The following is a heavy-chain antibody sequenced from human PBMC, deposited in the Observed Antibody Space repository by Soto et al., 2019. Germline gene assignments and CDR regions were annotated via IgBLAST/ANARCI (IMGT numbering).Heavy chain of an antibody. J-gene: IGHJ6*02. CDR3: ARSSGWRQVGVYNYGLDV. Sequence: QVQLVESGGGWVMPGESLRLSCIGSGFFLSNNWMTWIRQAPGKGLEWVSYISASGDYTIYADSLKGRFTISRDNARNSLWLQINSLTAEDTAVYYCARSSGWRQVGVYNYGLDVWGQGTTVIVSS. V-gene: IGHV3-11*06. CDR1: GFFLSNNW. D-gene: IGHD2-8*01. CDR2: ISASGDYT.